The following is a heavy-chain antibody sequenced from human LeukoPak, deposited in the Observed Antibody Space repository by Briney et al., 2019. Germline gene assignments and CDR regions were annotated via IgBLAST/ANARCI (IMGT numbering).Heavy chain of an antibody. CDR3: ARDPRTTGKSNYGMDV. V-gene: IGHV3-53*01. Sequence: PGGSLRLSCAASGXTVSSNYMSWVRQPPGKGPEWVSIIYSGGTTYYADSVQGRFTISRDNSKNTVYLQMNSLRVEDTAVYYCARDPRTTGKSNYGMDVWGQGTTVTVSS. CDR1: GXTVSSNY. J-gene: IGHJ6*02. CDR2: IYSGGTT. D-gene: IGHD4-17*01.